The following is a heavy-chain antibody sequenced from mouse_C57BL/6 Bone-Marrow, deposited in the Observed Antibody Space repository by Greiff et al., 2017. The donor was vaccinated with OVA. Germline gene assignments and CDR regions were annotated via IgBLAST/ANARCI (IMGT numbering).Heavy chain of an antibody. J-gene: IGHJ2*01. V-gene: IGHV6-3*01. Sequence: DVKLVESGGGLVQPGGSMKLSCVASGFTFSNYWMNWVRQSPEKGLEWVAQIRLKSDNYATHYAESVKGRFTISRDDSKSSVYLQMNNLRAEDTGIYYCTNYYGTLIFDYWGQGTTLTVSS. D-gene: IGHD1-1*01. CDR2: IRLKSDNYAT. CDR1: GFTFSNYW. CDR3: TNYYGTLIFDY.